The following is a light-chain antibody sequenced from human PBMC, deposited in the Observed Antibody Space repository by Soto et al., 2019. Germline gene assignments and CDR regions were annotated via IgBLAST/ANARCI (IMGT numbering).Light chain of an antibody. V-gene: IGKV1-39*01. Sequence: DIQMTQSPSSLSTSVGDRVTITCRASQSINTFLNWYQQKPGKAPKLLIYAASNLQSGVPSRFIGSGSGTDFTLTISSLQPEDFASYYCQQSSSPPYTLGQGTKLELK. CDR3: QQSSSPPYT. J-gene: IGKJ2*01. CDR2: AAS. CDR1: QSINTF.